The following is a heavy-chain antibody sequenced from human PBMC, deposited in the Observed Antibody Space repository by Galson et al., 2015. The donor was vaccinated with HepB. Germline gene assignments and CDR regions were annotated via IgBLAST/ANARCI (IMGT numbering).Heavy chain of an antibody. CDR1: GFSLSTSGMC. Sequence: PALVKPTQTLTLTCTFSGFSLSTSGMCASWIRQPPGKALEWLARIDWDDGKYYNPSLKTRLTISKDTSKNQVVLTMTSMDPVDTGTYYCARIYTTSCKGDYWGQGTLVTVSS. CDR2: IDWDDGK. J-gene: IGHJ4*02. CDR3: ARIYTTSCKGDY. D-gene: IGHD2-2*01. V-gene: IGHV2-70*11.